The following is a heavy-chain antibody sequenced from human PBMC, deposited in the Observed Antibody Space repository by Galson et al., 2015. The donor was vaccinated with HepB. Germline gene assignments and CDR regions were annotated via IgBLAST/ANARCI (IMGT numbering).Heavy chain of an antibody. V-gene: IGHV3-21*01. CDR3: ARVHSRDGQGFGMDV. Sequence: SLRLSCAASAFTFSSDSMNWVRQAPGKGLEWVSSISSSSYYKYYADSVKGRFTISRDNAKSSLYLQMNSLRAEDTAVYYCARVHSRDGQGFGMDVWGQGTTVTVSS. D-gene: IGHD2-21*01. CDR1: AFTFSSDS. CDR2: ISSSSYYK. J-gene: IGHJ6*02.